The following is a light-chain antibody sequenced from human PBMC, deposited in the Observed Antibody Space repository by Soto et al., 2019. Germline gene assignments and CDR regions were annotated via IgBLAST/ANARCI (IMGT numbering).Light chain of an antibody. J-gene: IGKJ1*01. CDR3: QQSYSTPWT. Sequence: DIQMTQSPSSLSASVGDRVTITCRASQSISSYLNWYQQKPGKAPKLLSYAASSLQSGVPSRFSGSGSGTDFTLTISSLQPEDFATYYCQQSYSTPWTFGQGPKVEIK. V-gene: IGKV1-39*01. CDR1: QSISSY. CDR2: AAS.